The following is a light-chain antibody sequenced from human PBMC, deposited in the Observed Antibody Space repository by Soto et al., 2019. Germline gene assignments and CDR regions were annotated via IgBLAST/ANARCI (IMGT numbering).Light chain of an antibody. CDR2: VNSDGSH. CDR3: QTWDTGTYD. V-gene: IGLV4-69*01. Sequence: QLVLTQSPSASASLGASVKLTCTLSSGHSSYAIAWHQQQPEKGPRFLMKVNSDGSHNKGDGIPDRFSGSSSGAERYLTISSLQSEDEADYYCQTWDTGTYDFGTGTKVTVL. J-gene: IGLJ1*01. CDR1: SGHSSYA.